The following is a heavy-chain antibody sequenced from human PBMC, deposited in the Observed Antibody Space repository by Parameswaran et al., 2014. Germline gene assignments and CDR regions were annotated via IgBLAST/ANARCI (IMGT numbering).Heavy chain of an antibody. V-gene: IGHV7-4-1*02. CDR3: ATRRGYRDYYYYGMDV. J-gene: IGHJ6*02. CDR2: INTNTGNP. Sequence: WVRQAPGQGLEWMGWINTNTGNPTYAQGFTGRFVFSLDTSVSTAYLQISSLKAEDTAVYYCATRRGYRDYYYYGMDVWGQGTTVTVSS. D-gene: IGHD5-12*01.